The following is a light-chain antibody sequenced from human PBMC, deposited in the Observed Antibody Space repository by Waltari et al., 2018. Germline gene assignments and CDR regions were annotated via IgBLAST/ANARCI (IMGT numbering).Light chain of an antibody. J-gene: IGLJ3*02. CDR2: EVS. V-gene: IGLV2-14*01. Sequence: QSALTQPASVSGSPGQSITISCTGTSSDVGGYNYVSCYQQHPVNAPKLMIYEVSKRPSGVSNRFSASKSGNTASLTISGLQAEDEADYYCSSYSSSSTVVFGGGTKLTVL. CDR3: SSYSSSSTVV. CDR1: SSDVGGYNY.